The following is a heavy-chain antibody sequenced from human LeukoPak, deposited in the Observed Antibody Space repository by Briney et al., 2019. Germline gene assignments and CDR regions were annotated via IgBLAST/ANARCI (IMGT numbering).Heavy chain of an antibody. CDR3: AREGGSTVTIDY. V-gene: IGHV3-48*03. CDR2: VSSSGSTI. Sequence: GGSLRLSCAASGFTFSSYEMNWVRQAPGKGLEWVSYVSSSGSTIYYADSVKGRFTISRDNAKNSLYLQMNSLRAEDTAVYYCAREGGSTVTIDYWGQGTLVTVSS. D-gene: IGHD4-17*01. CDR1: GFTFSSYE. J-gene: IGHJ4*02.